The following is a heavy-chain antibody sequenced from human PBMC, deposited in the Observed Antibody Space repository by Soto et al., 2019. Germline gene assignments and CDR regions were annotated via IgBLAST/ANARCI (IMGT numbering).Heavy chain of an antibody. CDR1: GFPFSHYA. D-gene: IGHD6-19*01. CDR2: ISGSGDSA. Sequence: VQLLESGGGLVQPGGSLRLSCTASGFPFSHYAMNWVRQCPGTRLEWVADISGSGDSARYADSVRGRFTISRDNSRDTLYLQMNSLRVDDTAVYYCGKERRGSGWSVCNFWGQGALVTVSS. J-gene: IGHJ4*02. CDR3: GKERRGSGWSVCNF. V-gene: IGHV3-23*01.